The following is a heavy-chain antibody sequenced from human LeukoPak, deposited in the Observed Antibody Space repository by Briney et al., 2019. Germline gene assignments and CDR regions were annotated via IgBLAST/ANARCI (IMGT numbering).Heavy chain of an antibody. Sequence: PGGSLRLSCAAFGFTFSSYEMNWVRQAPGKGLEWVSYISSSGSTIYYADSVKGRFTISRDNAKNSLYLQMNSLRAEDTAVYYCARESITMVRGVTPYYYYYGMDVWGKGTTVTVSS. CDR2: ISSSGSTI. D-gene: IGHD3-10*01. V-gene: IGHV3-48*03. CDR3: ARESITMVRGVTPYYYYYGMDV. CDR1: GFTFSSYE. J-gene: IGHJ6*04.